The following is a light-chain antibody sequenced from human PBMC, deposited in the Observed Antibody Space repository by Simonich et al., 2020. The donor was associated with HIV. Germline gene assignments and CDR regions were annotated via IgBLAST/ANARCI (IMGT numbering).Light chain of an antibody. V-gene: IGLV4-60*03. CDR2: LEPSGSY. J-gene: IGLJ2*01. Sequence: QPVLTQSSSASASLGSSVKLTCTLSSGHSSYIIAWHQQQPGKAPRYLMKLEPSGSYNKGSGVPDRFSGSSSGADRYLTISNLQSEDEADYYCETWGTGIHVVFGGGTKLTVL. CDR3: ETWGTGIHVV. CDR1: SGHSSYI.